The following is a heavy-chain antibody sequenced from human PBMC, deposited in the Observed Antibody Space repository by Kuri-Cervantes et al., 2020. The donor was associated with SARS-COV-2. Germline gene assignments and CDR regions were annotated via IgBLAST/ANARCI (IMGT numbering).Heavy chain of an antibody. Sequence: GESLKISCAASGFTFSPFAIHWVRQAPGKGLEWVAIISYDGNNTYYADSVKGRFTISRDNSRNTLYLQMNSLRTEDTAIYYCARDRVGVHDCWGQGTLVTVSS. CDR2: ISYDGNNT. J-gene: IGHJ4*02. D-gene: IGHD2-21*01. V-gene: IGHV3-30-3*01. CDR1: GFTFSPFA. CDR3: ARDRVGVHDC.